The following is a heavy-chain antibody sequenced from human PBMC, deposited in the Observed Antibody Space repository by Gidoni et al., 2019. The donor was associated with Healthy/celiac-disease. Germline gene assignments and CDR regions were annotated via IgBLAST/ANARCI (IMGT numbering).Heavy chain of an antibody. CDR3: ARGGCSGGSCYSDPLYYYYGMDV. CDR1: GGTFSSYA. J-gene: IGHJ6*02. Sequence: QVQLVQSGAEVKKPGSSVKVSCKASGGTFSSYAISWVRQAPGQGLEWMGGIIPIFGTANYAQKFQGRVTITADKSTSTAYMELSSLRSEDTAVYYCARGGCSGGSCYSDPLYYYYGMDVWGQGTTVTVSS. D-gene: IGHD2-15*01. CDR2: IIPIFGTA. V-gene: IGHV1-69*06.